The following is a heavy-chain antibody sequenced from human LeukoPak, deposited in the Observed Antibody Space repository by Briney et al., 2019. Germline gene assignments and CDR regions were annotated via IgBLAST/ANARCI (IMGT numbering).Heavy chain of an antibody. V-gene: IGHV3-30-3*01. CDR1: GFTFSSYA. CDR3: ARGITMVRGVILVPNVGYGMCV. CDR2: ISYDGSNK. J-gene: IGHJ6*02. D-gene: IGHD3-10*01. Sequence: GGSLRLSCAASGFTFSSYAMHWVRQAPGKGLEWVAVISYDGSNKYYADSVKGRFTISRDNSKNTLYLQMNSLRAEDTAVYYCARGITMVRGVILVPNVGYGMCVWGQGTTVTVSS.